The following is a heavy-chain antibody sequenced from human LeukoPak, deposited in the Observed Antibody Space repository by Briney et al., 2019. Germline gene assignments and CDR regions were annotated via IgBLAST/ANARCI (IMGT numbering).Heavy chain of an antibody. D-gene: IGHD3-22*01. CDR3: AKKGGDYYDSSGYYLDY. J-gene: IGHJ4*02. V-gene: IGHV3-30*18. CDR2: ISYDGSNK. CDR1: GFTFSSYG. Sequence: PGGSLRLSCAASGFTFSSYGMHWVRQAPGKGLEWVAVISYDGSNKYYADSVKGRFTISRDNSKNTLYLQMNSLRAEDTAVYYCAKKGGDYYDSSGYYLDYWGQGTLVTVSS.